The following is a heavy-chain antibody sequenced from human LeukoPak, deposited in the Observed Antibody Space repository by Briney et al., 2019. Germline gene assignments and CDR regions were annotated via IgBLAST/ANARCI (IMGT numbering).Heavy chain of an antibody. CDR1: GYTFTSYG. D-gene: IGHD2-15*01. CDR2: IIPILGIA. Sequence: ASVKVSCKASGYTFTSYGISWVRQAPGQGLEWMGRIIPILGIANYAQKFQGRVTITADKSTSTAYMELSSLRSEDTAVYYCVTRSRYCSGGSCWFDYWGQGTLVTVSS. J-gene: IGHJ4*02. CDR3: VTRSRYCSGGSCWFDY. V-gene: IGHV1-69*04.